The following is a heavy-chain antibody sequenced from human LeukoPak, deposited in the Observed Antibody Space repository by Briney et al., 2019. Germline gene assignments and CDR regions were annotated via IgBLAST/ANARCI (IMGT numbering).Heavy chain of an antibody. D-gene: IGHD6-19*01. V-gene: IGHV3-53*01. CDR2: IYGGGTT. CDR3: AKGPAAGVYFDY. CDR1: GFTVSSHY. J-gene: IGHJ4*02. Sequence: GGSLRLSCAASGFTVSSHYMSWVRQAPGKGLEWVSLIYGGGTTYYADSVKGRFTISRDNSKNTLYLQMNSLRAEDTAVYYCAKGPAAGVYFDYWGQGTLVTVSS.